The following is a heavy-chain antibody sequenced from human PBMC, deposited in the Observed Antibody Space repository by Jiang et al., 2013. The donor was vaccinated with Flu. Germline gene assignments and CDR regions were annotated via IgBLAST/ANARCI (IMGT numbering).Heavy chain of an antibody. D-gene: IGHD3-10*01. CDR1: GYSFTSYW. Sequence: QLVESGAEVKKPGESLKISCKGSGYSFTSYWIGWVRQMPGKGLEWMGIIYPGDSDTRYSPSFQGPGHHLSRQVHQHRYLQWSSLKASDTAMYYCARRGEQPQTYYFDYWGQGTLVTVSS. J-gene: IGHJ4*02. V-gene: IGHV5-51*03. CDR3: ARRGEQPQTYYFDY. CDR2: IYPGDSDT.